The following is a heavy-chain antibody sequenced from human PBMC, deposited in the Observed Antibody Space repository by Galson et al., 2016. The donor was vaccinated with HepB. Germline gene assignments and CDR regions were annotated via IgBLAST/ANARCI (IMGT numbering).Heavy chain of an antibody. D-gene: IGHD2-2*03. CDR1: GGSISSGGYY. Sequence: TLSLTCTVSGGSISSGGYYWSWIRQHPGKGLEWIGYIYYSGSAYYNPSLKSRLTISVDTSKNQFSLKLSSVTAADTAVYYCARGLDMFPHAFDIWGQGTMVTVSS. CDR2: IYYSGSA. J-gene: IGHJ3*02. V-gene: IGHV4-31*03. CDR3: ARGLDMFPHAFDI.